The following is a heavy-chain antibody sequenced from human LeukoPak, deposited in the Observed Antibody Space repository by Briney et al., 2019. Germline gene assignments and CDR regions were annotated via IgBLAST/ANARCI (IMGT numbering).Heavy chain of an antibody. V-gene: IGHV4-59*01. CDR1: GGSISVYY. CDR3: ARSRDAYLLDY. J-gene: IGHJ4*02. CDR2: ISHSGSI. D-gene: IGHD5-24*01. Sequence: SETLSLTCTVSGGSISVYYWSWVRQPPWKGLEWIGYISHSGSINYNPSLQSRVTISIDTSNNQFSLNVRSATAADTAVYYCARSRDAYLLDYWGQGTLVTVSS.